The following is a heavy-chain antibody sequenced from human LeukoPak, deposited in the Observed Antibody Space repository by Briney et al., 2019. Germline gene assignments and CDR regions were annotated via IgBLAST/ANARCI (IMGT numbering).Heavy chain of an antibody. CDR1: EFTFSNYA. D-gene: IGHD1-26*01. CDR3: ARRVGSTTGRFDY. V-gene: IGHV3-23*01. Sequence: GGSLRLSCAASEFTFSNYAMSWVRQAPGKGLEWVSAISGSGGNTNYADSVRGRFTISRDKSKNTLYLQMNSLRAEDTAVYYCARRVGSTTGRFDYWGQGTLVTVSS. J-gene: IGHJ4*02. CDR2: ISGSGGNT.